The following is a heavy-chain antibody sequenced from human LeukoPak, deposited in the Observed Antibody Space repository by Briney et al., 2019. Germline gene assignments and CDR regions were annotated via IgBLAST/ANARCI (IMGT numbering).Heavy chain of an antibody. CDR1: GFTFSSYG. Sequence: GGSLRLSCAASGFTFSSYGMHWVRQAPGKGLEWVAFIRYDGSNKYYADSVKGRFTISRDNSKNTLYLQMNSLRAEDTAVYYCAKDRLYYYSSGGVDYWGQGTLVTVSS. D-gene: IGHD3-10*01. CDR3: AKDRLYYYSSGGVDY. J-gene: IGHJ4*02. CDR2: IRYDGSNK. V-gene: IGHV3-30*02.